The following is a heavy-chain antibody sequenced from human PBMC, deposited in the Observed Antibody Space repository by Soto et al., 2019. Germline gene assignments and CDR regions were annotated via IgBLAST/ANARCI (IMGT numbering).Heavy chain of an antibody. J-gene: IGHJ5*02. CDR1: SETFASYD. Sequence: GASVKVSCKASSETFASYDITWVRQAPGQGLEWMGWISTYNGNTKYAQNVQGRVSMTTDTSTSTAYMELRSLKSGDTAVYYCARVTRGSGDWFDPWGQGTLVTVSS. CDR3: ARVTRGSGDWFDP. D-gene: IGHD6-19*01. CDR2: ISTYNGNT. V-gene: IGHV1-18*01.